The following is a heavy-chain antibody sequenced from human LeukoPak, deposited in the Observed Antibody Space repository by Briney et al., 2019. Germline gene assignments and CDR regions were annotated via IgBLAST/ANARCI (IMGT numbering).Heavy chain of an antibody. CDR2: INHSGST. J-gene: IGHJ4*02. CDR1: GGSFSGYY. D-gene: IGHD6-19*01. V-gene: IGHV4-34*01. CDR3: AREHSGWYRDY. Sequence: SETLSLTCAVYGGSFSGYYWSWIRQPPGKGLEWIGEINHSGSTNYNPSLKSRVTISVDTSKNQFSLKLSSVTAADTAVYYCAREHSGWYRDYWGQGALVTVSS.